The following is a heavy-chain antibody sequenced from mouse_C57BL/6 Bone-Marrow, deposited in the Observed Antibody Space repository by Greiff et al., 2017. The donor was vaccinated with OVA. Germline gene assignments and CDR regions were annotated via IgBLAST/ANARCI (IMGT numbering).Heavy chain of an antibody. J-gene: IGHJ2*01. CDR2: IDPSDSYT. CDR3: GDFYYFDD. Sequence: QVQLQQPGAELVRPGTSVKLSCKASGYTFTSYWMHWVKQRPGQGLEWIGVIDPSDSYTNYNQKFKGKATLTVDTSSSTAYMQLSSLTSEDSAVYYCGDFYYFDDWGQGTTLTVSS. V-gene: IGHV1-59*01. CDR1: GYTFTSYW.